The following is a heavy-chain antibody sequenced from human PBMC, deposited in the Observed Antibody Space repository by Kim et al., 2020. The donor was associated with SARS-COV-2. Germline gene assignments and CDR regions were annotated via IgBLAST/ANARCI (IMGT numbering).Heavy chain of an antibody. V-gene: IGHV1-2*02. CDR2: INPNSGGT. CDR3: ARGLVSRAFRFDP. Sequence: ASVKVSCKASGYTFTGYYMHWVRQAPGQGLEWMGWINPNSGGTNYAQKFQGRVTMTRDTSISTAYMELSRLRSDDTAVYYCARGLVSRAFRFDPWGQGTLVTVSS. J-gene: IGHJ5*02. CDR1: GYTFTGYY. D-gene: IGHD2-2*01.